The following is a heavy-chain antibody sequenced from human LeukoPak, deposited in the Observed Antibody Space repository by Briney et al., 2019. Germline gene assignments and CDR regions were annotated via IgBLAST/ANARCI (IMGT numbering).Heavy chain of an antibody. CDR1: GFTFSGYE. D-gene: IGHD2-2*01. CDR3: ATTSPRYCSRTSCFGGFFDY. J-gene: IGHJ4*02. CDR2: ISGGGTNV. V-gene: IGHV3-48*03. Sequence: GGSLRLSXVASGFTFSGYEVHWVRQAPGKGMEWISYISGGGTNVDYADSVKGRFTTSRDNAKNSLYLQMNSLRAEDTAVYYCATTSPRYCSRTSCFGGFFDYWGQGTLVTVSS.